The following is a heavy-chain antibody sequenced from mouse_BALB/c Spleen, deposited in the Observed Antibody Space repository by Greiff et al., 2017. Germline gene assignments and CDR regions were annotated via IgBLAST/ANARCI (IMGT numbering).Heavy chain of an antibody. CDR2: ISCYNGAT. CDR1: GYSFTGYY. V-gene: IGHV1S34*01. J-gene: IGHJ2*01. Sequence: LVKTGASVKISCKASGYSFTGYYMHWVKQSQGKSLEWIGYISCYNGATSYNQKFKGKATFTVDTSSSTAYMQFNSLTSEDSAVYYCARERYDYDKGFDYWGQGTTLTVSS. CDR3: ARERYDYDKGFDY. D-gene: IGHD2-4*01.